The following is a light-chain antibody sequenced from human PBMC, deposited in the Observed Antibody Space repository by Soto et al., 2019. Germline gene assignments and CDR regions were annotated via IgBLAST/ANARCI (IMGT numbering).Light chain of an antibody. CDR2: GAS. CDR3: QQYGNSPFT. Sequence: EIVLTQSPGTLSLSPGERATLSCRASQSVTSSYLAWYHQKPGQAPRLLIYGASSRATGIPDRFSGSGSGTDFTLTISRLAPEDFAVYYCQQYGNSPFTFGPGTKVDIK. CDR1: QSVTSSY. V-gene: IGKV3-20*01. J-gene: IGKJ3*01.